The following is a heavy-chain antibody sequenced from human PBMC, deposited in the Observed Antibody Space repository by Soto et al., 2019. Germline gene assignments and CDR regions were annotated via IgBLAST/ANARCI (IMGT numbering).Heavy chain of an antibody. CDR2: ISSNGGST. J-gene: IGHJ6*03. D-gene: IGHD4-17*01. CDR1: GFTFSSYA. CDR3: ARELNGYSGIYYMDV. V-gene: IGHV3-64*01. Sequence: EVQLVESGGGLVQPGGSLRLSCAASGFTFSSYAMHWVRQAPGKGLEYVSAISSNGGSTYYANSVKGRFTISRDNSNNTLYLQMGNLRAEDMAVYYCARELNGYSGIYYMDVWGKGTTVTVSS.